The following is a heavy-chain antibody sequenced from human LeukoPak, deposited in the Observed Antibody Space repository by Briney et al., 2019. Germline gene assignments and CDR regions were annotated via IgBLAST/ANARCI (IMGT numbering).Heavy chain of an antibody. J-gene: IGHJ6*03. V-gene: IGHV4-4*07. CDR2: VSPSGDT. Sequence: KTSETLSLTCTVSGGSISGYYWTWIRQPAGKGLEWIGRVSPSGDTNYKPSLKSRVTMSVDSSKKQFSLKVSSVTAADTAVYYCARGVIPAGMEYYHYMGVWGKGTTVTVSS. CDR1: GGSISGYY. D-gene: IGHD2-2*01. CDR3: ARGVIPAGMEYYHYMGV.